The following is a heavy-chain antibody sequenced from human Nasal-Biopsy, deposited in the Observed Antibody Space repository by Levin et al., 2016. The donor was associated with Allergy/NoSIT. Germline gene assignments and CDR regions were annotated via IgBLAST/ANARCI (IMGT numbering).Heavy chain of an antibody. CDR1: GGTFNSHV. CDR3: ARGGRAGLPVPSPHYYYYMDV. Sequence: ASVKVSCKASGGTFNSHVITWVRQAPGQGLEWMGGILPVLGIVNSAQKFQGRATFTADTSTSTAYLELSSLRSDDTAMYYCARGGRAGLPVPSPHYYYYMDVWGKGTTVTVSS. J-gene: IGHJ6*03. CDR2: ILPVLGIV. V-gene: IGHV1-69*10. D-gene: IGHD1-26*01.